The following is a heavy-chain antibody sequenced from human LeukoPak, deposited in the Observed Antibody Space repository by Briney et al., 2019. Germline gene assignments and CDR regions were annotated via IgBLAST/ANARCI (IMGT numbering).Heavy chain of an antibody. J-gene: IGHJ4*02. CDR3: ARAPYDFWNGYYDK. CDR1: GDSIRSGSYY. Sequence: PSETLSLTCTVSGDSIRSGSYYWSWIRQSAGKGLEWIGHVYTSGRTSYNPSLKSRVTTSVETSKNQFSLKLSSVTAADTAVYYCARAPYDFWNGYYDKWGQGTLVTVSS. D-gene: IGHD3-3*01. V-gene: IGHV4-61*09. CDR2: VYTSGRT.